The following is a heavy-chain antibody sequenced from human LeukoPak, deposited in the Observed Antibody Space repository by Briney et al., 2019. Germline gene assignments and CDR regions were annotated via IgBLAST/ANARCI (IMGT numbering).Heavy chain of an antibody. V-gene: IGHV4-31*03. CDR1: GGSISSGGYY. CDR3: ARGRLGLAAAGPDY. Sequence: SETLSLTCTVSGGSISSGGYYWSWIRQHPGKGLEWIGYIYYSGSTYYNPSLKSRVTISVDTSKNQFSLKLSSVTAADTAVYYCARGRLGLAAAGPDYWGQGTLVTVSS. D-gene: IGHD6-13*01. J-gene: IGHJ4*02. CDR2: IYYSGST.